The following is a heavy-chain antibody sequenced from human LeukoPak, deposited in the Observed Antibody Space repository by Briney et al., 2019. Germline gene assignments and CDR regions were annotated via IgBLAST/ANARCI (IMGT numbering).Heavy chain of an antibody. J-gene: IGHJ4*02. CDR1: GFTFSSYS. D-gene: IGHD6-13*01. CDR3: ASIAAAGFDDY. CDR2: ISSSSSTI. V-gene: IGHV3-48*01. Sequence: GGSLRLSCVASGFTFSSYSMNWVRQAPGKRLEWVSYISSSSSTIYYADSVKGRFTISRDNAKNSLYLQMNSLRAEDTAVYYCASIAAAGFDDYWGQGTLVTVSS.